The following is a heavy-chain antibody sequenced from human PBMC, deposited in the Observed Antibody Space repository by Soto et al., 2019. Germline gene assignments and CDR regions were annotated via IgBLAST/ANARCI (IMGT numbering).Heavy chain of an antibody. J-gene: IGHJ4*02. CDR2: IDWDDDK. Sequence: VSGPTLVNPTQTLTLTCSFSGFSLTTSGLCVTWIRQPPGKALEWLARIDWDDDKYYSTSLKTRLTISKDTSKNQVVLTMTNMDPADTATYYCARTPYSASWYYFDFWGQGILVTVSS. CDR3: ARTPYSASWYYFDF. D-gene: IGHD6-13*01. CDR1: GFSLTTSGLC. V-gene: IGHV2-70*11.